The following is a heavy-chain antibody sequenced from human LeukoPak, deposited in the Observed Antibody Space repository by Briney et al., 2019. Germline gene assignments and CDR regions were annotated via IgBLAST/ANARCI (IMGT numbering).Heavy chain of an antibody. V-gene: IGHV3-74*01. CDR3: ARELPREVTLDY. Sequence: GGSLRLSCVASEFNFFSYGMQWVRQSPGKGLVWVSRIFTDGSTTSYADSVKGRFTISRDNAKNTLYLEMKSLRVEDTAVYYCARELPREVTLDYWGQGTLVTVSP. D-gene: IGHD2-21*02. CDR1: EFNFFSYG. J-gene: IGHJ4*01. CDR2: IFTDGSTT.